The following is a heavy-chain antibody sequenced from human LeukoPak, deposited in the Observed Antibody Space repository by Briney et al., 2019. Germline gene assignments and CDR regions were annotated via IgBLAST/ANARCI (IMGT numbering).Heavy chain of an antibody. Sequence: GGSLRLSCAAPGFTLSSYSLNWVRQAAGKGLEWVSSITSSSTYIYFADSVKGRFTISRDNAKNSLFLQMNSLRVEDTGIYYCARGDYSSGWSLECWGQGTLVTVSS. CDR3: ARGDYSSGWSLEC. J-gene: IGHJ4*02. D-gene: IGHD6-19*01. V-gene: IGHV3-21*01. CDR1: GFTLSSYS. CDR2: ITSSSTYI.